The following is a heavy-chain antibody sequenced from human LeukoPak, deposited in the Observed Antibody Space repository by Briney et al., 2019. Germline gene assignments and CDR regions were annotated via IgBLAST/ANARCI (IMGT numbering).Heavy chain of an antibody. CDR2: INHSGST. CDR1: GGSFSGYY. Sequence: SETLSLTCAVYGGSFSGYYWSWIRQPPGKGPEWIGEINHSGSTNYNPSLKSRVTISVDTSKNQFSLKLSSVTAADTAVYYCARDSVKKGWLPDRPYYFDYWGQGTLVTVSS. J-gene: IGHJ4*02. CDR3: ARDSVKKGWLPDRPYYFDY. V-gene: IGHV4-34*01. D-gene: IGHD3-22*01.